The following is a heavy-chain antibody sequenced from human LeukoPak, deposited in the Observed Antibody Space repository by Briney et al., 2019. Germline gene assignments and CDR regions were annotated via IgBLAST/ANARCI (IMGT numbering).Heavy chain of an antibody. CDR2: IWYDGSNK. D-gene: IGHD3-22*01. J-gene: IGHJ4*02. Sequence: PGRSLRLSCAASGFTFSGYGMHWVRQAPGKGLEWVAVIWYDGSNKYYADSVKGRFTISRDNSKNTLYLQMNSLRAEDTAVYYCARADTYYYDSSGYSAIDYWGQGTLVTVSS. CDR1: GFTFSGYG. CDR3: ARADTYYYDSSGYSAIDY. V-gene: IGHV3-33*01.